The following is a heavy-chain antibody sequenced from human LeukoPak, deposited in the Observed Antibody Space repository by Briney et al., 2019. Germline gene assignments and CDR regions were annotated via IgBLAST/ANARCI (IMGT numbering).Heavy chain of an antibody. V-gene: IGHV4-59*08. CDR1: GGSISSYY. D-gene: IGHD2-2*01. CDR2: IYYSGST. Sequence: SETLSLTCTVSGGSISSYYWSRIRQPPGKGLEWIGYIYYSGSTNYNPSLKSRVTISVDTSKNQFSLKLSSVTAADTAVYYCARVVPAALTPGYFDYWGQGTLVTVSS. CDR3: ARVVPAALTPGYFDY. J-gene: IGHJ4*02.